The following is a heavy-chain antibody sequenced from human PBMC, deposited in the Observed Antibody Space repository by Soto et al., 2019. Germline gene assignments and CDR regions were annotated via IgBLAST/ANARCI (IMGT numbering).Heavy chain of an antibody. J-gene: IGHJ3*01. CDR2: IKGDGINT. CDR3: ARGIPGHYGFDV. CDR1: GFTFSNYW. D-gene: IGHD1-20*01. V-gene: IGHV3-74*01. Sequence: EVQLVESGGGLVQPGGSLRLSCAASGFTFSNYWIHWVRQAPGKGLVWVSRIKGDGINTNYADSVKGRFTISRDNAGNTVYLQMNSLRTDDTAVYYCARGIPGHYGFDVWGQGTRVTVSS.